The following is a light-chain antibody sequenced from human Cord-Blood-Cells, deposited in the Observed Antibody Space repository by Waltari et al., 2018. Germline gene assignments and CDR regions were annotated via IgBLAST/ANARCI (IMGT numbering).Light chain of an antibody. Sequence: QPVLTPPPSVSGAPGQRVTIPCTGSSSNIEAGNDVHGYQQLPGTAPKRPIHGTSNRPSGVPDRSSGSQSGTSAALDLAGVPVEEGDDYYCPSDASSLSGYVVFGGGSKLTVL. CDR2: GTS. CDR1: SSNIEAGND. V-gene: IGLV1-40*01. J-gene: IGLJ2*01. CDR3: PSDASSLSGYVV.